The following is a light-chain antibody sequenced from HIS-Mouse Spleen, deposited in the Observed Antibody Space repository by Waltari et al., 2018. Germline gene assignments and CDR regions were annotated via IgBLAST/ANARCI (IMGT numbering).Light chain of an antibody. J-gene: IGKJ4*01. CDR2: WAS. Sequence: DIVMTQSPASLAVSLGERATINCKSSQSVLYSSNNKNYLAWYQQKPGQPPKLLIYWASTRESGVPDRFSGSGSGTDFTLTISSLQAEDVAVYYCQQYYSTPPFGGGTKVEIK. CDR1: QSVLYSSNNKNY. V-gene: IGKV4-1*01. CDR3: QQYYSTPP.